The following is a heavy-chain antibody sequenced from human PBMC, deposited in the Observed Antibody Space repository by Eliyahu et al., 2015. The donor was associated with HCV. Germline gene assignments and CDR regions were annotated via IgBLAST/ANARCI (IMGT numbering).Heavy chain of an antibody. CDR3: ATSRFGALFDY. D-gene: IGHD3-10*01. CDR2: FDPKDGET. Sequence: QVQLVQSGAEVKKPGASVKVSCKVSGYTLIELSMHWXRQAPGKGLEWMGGFDPKDGETIYAQKFRGRVTMTAGTSTDTAYMELSSLKSDDTAVYYCATSRFGALFDYWGQGTLVTVSS. V-gene: IGHV1-24*01. CDR1: GYTLIELS. J-gene: IGHJ4*02.